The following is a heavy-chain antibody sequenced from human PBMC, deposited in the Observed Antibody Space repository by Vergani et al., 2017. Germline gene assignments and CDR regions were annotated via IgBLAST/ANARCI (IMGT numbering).Heavy chain of an antibody. D-gene: IGHD2-15*01. CDR3: ARGCSGGSCYYYYGIDV. Sequence: QVQLQESGPGLVKPSQTLSLTCTVSGGSISSGSYYWSWIRQPAGKGLEWIGRIYTSGSTNYNPSLKSRVTISVDTSKNQFSLKLSSVTAADTAVYYCARGCSGGSCYYYYGIDVWGQGTTVTVSS. CDR2: IYTSGST. V-gene: IGHV4-61*02. J-gene: IGHJ6*02. CDR1: GGSISSGSYY.